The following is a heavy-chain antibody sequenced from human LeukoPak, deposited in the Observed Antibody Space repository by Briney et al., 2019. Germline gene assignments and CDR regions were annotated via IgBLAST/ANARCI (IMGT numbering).Heavy chain of an antibody. CDR3: ARWSGSTEGFDY. D-gene: IGHD2-15*01. CDR2: MNPNSGNT. CDR1: GYTFTSYD. J-gene: IGHJ4*02. V-gene: IGHV1-8*01. Sequence: GASVKVSCKASGYTFTSYDINWVRQATGQGLEWMGWMNPNSGNTGYAQKFQGRVTMTRNTSISTAYMELSSPRSEDTAVYYCARWSGSTEGFDYWGQGTLVTVSS.